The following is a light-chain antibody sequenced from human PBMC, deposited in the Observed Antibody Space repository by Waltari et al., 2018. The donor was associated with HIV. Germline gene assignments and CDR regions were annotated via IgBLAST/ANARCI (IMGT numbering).Light chain of an antibody. V-gene: IGLV2-14*01. Sequence: QSALTQPASVSGAPGQSITISCTGTSSDVGSYDYVSWYQQHPGKAPKLMIFEVSHRPSGVSDRFSCSKSGNTASLTISGLLADDEADYYCSSYTSTTTVIFGGGTKVTVL. CDR2: EVS. CDR1: SSDVGSYDY. CDR3: SSYTSTTTVI. J-gene: IGLJ2*01.